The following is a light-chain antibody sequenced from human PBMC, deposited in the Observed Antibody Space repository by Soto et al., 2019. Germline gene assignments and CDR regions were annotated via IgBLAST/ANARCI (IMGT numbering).Light chain of an antibody. CDR2: GTS. V-gene: IGKV3-15*01. J-gene: IGKJ1*01. CDR3: QQYYSYPTWT. CDR1: QSVSSN. Sequence: EIVLTQSPGTLSLSPGERPTLSYRASQSVSSNLAWYQQKPGQAPRLLXYGTSIRANGVPARFSSGGSWTDLTLTISCLQSEDFSAYYCQQYYSYPTWTFGQGTKVDIK.